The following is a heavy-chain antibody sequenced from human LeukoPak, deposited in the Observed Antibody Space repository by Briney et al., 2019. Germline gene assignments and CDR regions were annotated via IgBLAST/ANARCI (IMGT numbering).Heavy chain of an antibody. Sequence: GSLRLSCTTSGFNFRAYWMARVRQAPGKGLEWVANIKEVGSAKYYVDSVKGRFTISRDNAKNSLYLQMNSLRAEDTAVYYCARDVAYNTFDYWGQGTLVTVSS. J-gene: IGHJ4*02. CDR1: GFNFRAYW. CDR2: IKEVGSAK. V-gene: IGHV3-7*01. CDR3: ARDVAYNTFDY. D-gene: IGHD1-14*01.